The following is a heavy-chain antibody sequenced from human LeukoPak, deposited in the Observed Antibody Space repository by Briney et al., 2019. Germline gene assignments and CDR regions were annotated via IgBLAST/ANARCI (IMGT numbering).Heavy chain of an antibody. J-gene: IGHJ4*02. CDR1: GFTFNIYA. CDR2: ISGSGGST. CDR3: AKDTPYYYDSSGYEY. D-gene: IGHD3-22*01. Sequence: GGSLRLSCAASGFTFNIYAMSWVRQAPGKGLEWVSAISGSGGSTYYADSVKGRFTISRDNSKNTLYLQMNSLRAEDTAVYYCAKDTPYYYDSSGYEYWGQGTLVTVSS. V-gene: IGHV3-23*01.